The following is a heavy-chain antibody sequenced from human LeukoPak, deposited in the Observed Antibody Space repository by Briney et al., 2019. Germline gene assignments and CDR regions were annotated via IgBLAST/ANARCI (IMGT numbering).Heavy chain of an antibody. D-gene: IGHD6-19*01. Sequence: GSLRLSCVASGFTVSSNHMNWVRQAPGRGLDWVSLIYPDGNTYYADSVKGRFNISRDNSKNTLFLQINSLRAEDTAVYYCARDMGSGWGDSWGQGTLVTVSS. J-gene: IGHJ4*02. CDR2: IYPDGNT. V-gene: IGHV3-53*01. CDR1: GFTVSSNH. CDR3: ARDMGSGWGDS.